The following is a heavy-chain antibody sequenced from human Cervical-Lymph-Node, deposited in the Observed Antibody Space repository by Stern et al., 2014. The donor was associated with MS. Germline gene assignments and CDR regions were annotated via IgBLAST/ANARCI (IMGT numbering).Heavy chain of an antibody. J-gene: IGHJ4*02. Sequence: EVQLVESGGGLVKPGGSLRLSCAASGFTFSSYSMNWGRQAPGKGLEWVASISSGGSYIYYADSLKGRFTISRDNAKNSLYLQMNSLRAEDTAVYYCARGRGGNYRYYFDYWGQGTLVTVSS. CDR3: ARGRGGNYRYYFDY. V-gene: IGHV3-21*01. CDR2: ISSGGSYI. CDR1: GFTFSSYS. D-gene: IGHD4-23*01.